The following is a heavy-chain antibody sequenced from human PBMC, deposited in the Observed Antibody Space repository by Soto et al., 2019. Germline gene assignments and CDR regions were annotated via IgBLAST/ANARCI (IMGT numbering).Heavy chain of an antibody. J-gene: IGHJ3*02. D-gene: IGHD3-22*01. Sequence: QVQLVESGGGVVQPGRSLRLSCAASGFTFSSYAMHWVRQAPGKGLEWVAVISYDGSNKYYADSVKGRFTISRDNSKNTLYLQMNSLRAEDTAVYYCARDFRTDYYDSSGYYYAYAFDIWGQGTMVTVPS. CDR3: ARDFRTDYYDSSGYYYAYAFDI. V-gene: IGHV3-30-3*01. CDR1: GFTFSSYA. CDR2: ISYDGSNK.